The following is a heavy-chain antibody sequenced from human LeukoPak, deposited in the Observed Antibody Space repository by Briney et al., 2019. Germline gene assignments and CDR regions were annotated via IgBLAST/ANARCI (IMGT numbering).Heavy chain of an antibody. CDR3: ARMGFERAAAGPLY. J-gene: IGHJ4*02. V-gene: IGHV3-21*01. Sequence: GGSLRLSCAASGFTFSSYSMNWVCQAPGKGLEWVSSISSSSSYIYYADSVKGRFTISRDNAKNSLYLQMNSLRAEDTAVYYCARMGFERAAAGPLYWGQGTLVTVSS. D-gene: IGHD6-13*01. CDR1: GFTFSSYS. CDR2: ISSSSSYI.